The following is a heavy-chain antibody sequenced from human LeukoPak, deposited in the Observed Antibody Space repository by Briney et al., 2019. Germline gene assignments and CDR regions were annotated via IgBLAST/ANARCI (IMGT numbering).Heavy chain of an antibody. V-gene: IGHV3-53*01. J-gene: IGHJ6*04. Sequence: PGGSLRLSCAASGFTVSSNYMSWVRQAPGKGLEWVSVIYSGGSTYYADSVKGRFTISRDNSKNTLYLQMNSLRAEDTAVYYCASQRSYYYGMDVWGKGTTVTVSS. CDR3: ASQRSYYYGMDV. CDR1: GFTVSSNY. CDR2: IYSGGST.